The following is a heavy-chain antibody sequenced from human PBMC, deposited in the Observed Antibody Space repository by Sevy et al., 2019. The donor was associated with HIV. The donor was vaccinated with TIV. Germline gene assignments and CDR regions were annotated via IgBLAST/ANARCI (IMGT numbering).Heavy chain of an antibody. D-gene: IGHD2-2*02. CDR2: MNPNSGNT. Sequence: ASVKVSCKASGYTFTSYDINWVRQATGQGLEWMGWMNPNSGNTGYAQKFQGRVTMTRNTSINTAYMELSSLRSEDTAVYYCARDDIVVVPAAISDYYYGMDVWGQGTTVTVSS. J-gene: IGHJ6*02. V-gene: IGHV1-8*01. CDR1: GYTFTSYD. CDR3: ARDDIVVVPAAISDYYYGMDV.